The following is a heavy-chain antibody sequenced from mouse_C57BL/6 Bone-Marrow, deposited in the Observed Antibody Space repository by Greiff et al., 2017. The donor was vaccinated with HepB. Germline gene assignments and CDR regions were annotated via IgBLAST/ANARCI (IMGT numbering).Heavy chain of an antibody. CDR3: AKRDYYYGSSPFTEYFDV. Sequence: VMLVESGPGLVQPSQSLSITCTVSGFSLTSYGVHWVRQSPGKGLEWLGVIWRGGSTDYNAAFMSRLSITKDNSKSQVFFKMNSLQADDTAIYYCAKRDYYYGSSPFTEYFDVWGTGTTVTVSS. CDR2: IWRGGST. V-gene: IGHV2-5*01. J-gene: IGHJ1*03. D-gene: IGHD1-1*01. CDR1: GFSLTSYG.